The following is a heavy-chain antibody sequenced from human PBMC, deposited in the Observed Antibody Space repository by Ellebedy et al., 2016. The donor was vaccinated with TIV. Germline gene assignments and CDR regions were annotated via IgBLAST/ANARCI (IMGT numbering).Heavy chain of an antibody. V-gene: IGHV4-59*01. CDR1: GGSISSYY. CDR3: ARGGRITMIRGGAFDY. J-gene: IGHJ4*02. D-gene: IGHD3-10*01. CDR2: IYYTGST. Sequence: MPGGSLRLSCTVSGGSISSYYWTWIRQQPGKGLEWIGNIYYTGSTNYNPSLKSRVTISVDTSKNQFSLKLTSVTAADTAVYYCARGGRITMIRGGAFDYWGQGTLVPVSS.